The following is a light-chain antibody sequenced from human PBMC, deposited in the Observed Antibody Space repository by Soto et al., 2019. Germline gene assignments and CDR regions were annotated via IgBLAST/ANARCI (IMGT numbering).Light chain of an antibody. CDR3: HQSYSTPLT. J-gene: IGKJ4*01. CDR2: AAP. Sequence: DIQMTQSPSSLSASVGDRVTITCRASQSISSYLNWYQQKPGKAPKLLIYAAPSLQSGVPSRFSGSGSGTDVTLTISRLQPEDFATYYCHQSYSTPLTFGGGTKVEIK. V-gene: IGKV1-39*01. CDR1: QSISSY.